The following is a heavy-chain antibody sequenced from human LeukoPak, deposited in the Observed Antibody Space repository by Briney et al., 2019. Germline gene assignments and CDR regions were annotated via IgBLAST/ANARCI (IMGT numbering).Heavy chain of an antibody. V-gene: IGHV4-39*02. D-gene: IGHD6-19*01. Sequence: SETLSLTCTVSGGSISSTSYYRGWIRQPPGKGLEWIGNIYYSGSTYYNPSLKSRVTISVDMSKNQFSLKLSSVTAADTAVYYCAGEIYSSGWYCDYWGQGTLVTVSS. J-gene: IGHJ4*02. CDR3: AGEIYSSGWYCDY. CDR1: GGSISSTSYY. CDR2: IYYSGST.